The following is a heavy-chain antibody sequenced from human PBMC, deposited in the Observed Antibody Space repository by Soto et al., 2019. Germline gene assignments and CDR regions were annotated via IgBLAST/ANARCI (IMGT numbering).Heavy chain of an antibody. D-gene: IGHD5-12*01. J-gene: IGHJ6*02. V-gene: IGHV4-61*01. CDR2: IYYSGST. CDR3: SSSGPNLNYYGMDV. CDR1: GGSVSSGSYY. Sequence: QVQLQESGPGLVKPSETLSLTCTVSGGSVSSGSYYWSWIRQPPGKGLEWIGYIYYSGSTNYNPSLKSRVTIPVDTSKNQFSLKLSSVTAADTAVYYCSSSGPNLNYYGMDVWGQGTTVTVSS.